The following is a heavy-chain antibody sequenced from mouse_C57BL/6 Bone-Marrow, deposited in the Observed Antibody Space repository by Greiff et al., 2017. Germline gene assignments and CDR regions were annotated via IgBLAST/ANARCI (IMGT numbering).Heavy chain of an antibody. CDR3: ARNWDSYAMDY. CDR1: GFSLTSYG. CDR2: IWGVGST. V-gene: IGHV2-6*01. J-gene: IGHJ4*01. D-gene: IGHD4-1*01. Sequence: QVQLQQSGPGLVAPSQSLSITCTVSGFSLTSYGVYWVRQTPGKGLEWLGVIWGVGSTNYNSALKSRLIISKDNSKSQVFLKMNSLQTDDTAMYYCARNWDSYAMDYWGQGTSVTVSS.